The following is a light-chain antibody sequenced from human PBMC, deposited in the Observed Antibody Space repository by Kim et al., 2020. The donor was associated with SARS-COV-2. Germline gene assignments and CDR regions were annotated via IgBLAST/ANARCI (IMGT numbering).Light chain of an antibody. CDR3: QQYYSTQIT. CDR2: WAS. Sequence: ATINCKSSQNILYSSNNKNYLAWYQQKPGQPPKMLIYWASTRESGVPDRFSGSGSGTDFTLTISSLQAEEVAVYYCQQYYSTQITFGQGTRLEIK. CDR1: QNILYSSNNKNY. J-gene: IGKJ5*01. V-gene: IGKV4-1*01.